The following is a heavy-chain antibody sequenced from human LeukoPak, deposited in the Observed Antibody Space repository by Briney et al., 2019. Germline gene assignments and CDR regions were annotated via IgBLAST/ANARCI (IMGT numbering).Heavy chain of an antibody. CDR3: ARTHSNGWYSVGYYYMDV. J-gene: IGHJ6*03. CDR1: GYTFTSYG. D-gene: IGHD6-19*01. Sequence: ASVKVSCKASGYTFTSYGINWVRQAPGQGLEWMGWISTYNGNTNYAQKPQGRVTMTTDTPTSTAYMDLRSLRSDDTAVYYCARTHSNGWYSVGYYYMDVWGKGTTVTVSS. V-gene: IGHV1-18*01. CDR2: ISTYNGNT.